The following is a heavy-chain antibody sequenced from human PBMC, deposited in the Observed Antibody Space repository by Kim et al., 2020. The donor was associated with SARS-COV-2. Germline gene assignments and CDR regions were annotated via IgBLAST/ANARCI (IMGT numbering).Heavy chain of an antibody. CDR3: AKDRNQQLDYWFDP. Sequence: ADSVRGRFTISRDNSKNTLYMQMNSLRAEDTAVYYCAKDRNQQLDYWFDPWGQGTLVTVSS. V-gene: IGHV3-23*01. D-gene: IGHD6-13*01. J-gene: IGHJ5*02.